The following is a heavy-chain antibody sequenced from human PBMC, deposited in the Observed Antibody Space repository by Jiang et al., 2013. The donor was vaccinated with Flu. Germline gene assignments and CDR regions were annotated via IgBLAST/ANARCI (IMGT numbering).Heavy chain of an antibody. D-gene: IGHD3-10*01. Sequence: GLVKPSETLSLTCTVSGGSISSSSYYWGWIRQPPGKGLEWIGSMYYSGSTYYNPSLKSRVTISVDTSKNHFSLKLSSVTAADTAVYYCARQEGHILRGVFYNMDAWGQGTTVTVSS. J-gene: IGHJ6*02. V-gene: IGHV4-39*01. CDR2: MYYSGST. CDR3: ARQEGHILRGVFYNMDA. CDR1: GGSISSSSYY.